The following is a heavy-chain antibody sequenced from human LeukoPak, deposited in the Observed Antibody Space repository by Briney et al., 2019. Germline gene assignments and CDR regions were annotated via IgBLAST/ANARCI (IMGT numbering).Heavy chain of an antibody. Sequence: SQTLSLTCAISGDSVSSNSAAWNWIRQSPSRGLEWLGRTYYRSKWNKNYAVSVESRITINQDTSKNQFSLQLNSVTPEDTAVYYCARTGGDADWGQGTLVTVSS. CDR2: TYYRSKWNK. D-gene: IGHD3-16*01. CDR3: ARTGGDAD. J-gene: IGHJ4*02. CDR1: GDSVSSNSAA. V-gene: IGHV6-1*01.